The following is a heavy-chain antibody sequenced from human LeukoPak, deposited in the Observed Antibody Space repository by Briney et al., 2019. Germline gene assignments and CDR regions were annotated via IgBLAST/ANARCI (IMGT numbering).Heavy chain of an antibody. CDR1: GFIFSNYW. D-gene: IGHD5-24*01. Sequence: GGSLRLSCAASGFIFSNYWMSWVRQSPEKGLEWVANIKEDGSARYYVDSVKGRFTISRDNPKNSLYLQMGSLRADDTAMYYCARDPRDDHNSLDYWGQGTQVTVSS. CDR3: ARDPRDDHNSLDY. V-gene: IGHV3-7*03. CDR2: IKEDGSAR. J-gene: IGHJ4*02.